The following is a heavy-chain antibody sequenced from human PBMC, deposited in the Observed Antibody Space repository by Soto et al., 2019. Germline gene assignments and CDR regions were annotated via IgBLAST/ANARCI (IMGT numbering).Heavy chain of an antibody. J-gene: IGHJ6*02. CDR3: TKARLWGGDGYNSYYYTAMDV. CDR2: ISWNSGRI. D-gene: IGHD3-16*01. Sequence: QLVESGGGLVQPGMSLRLSCAASGFTFDDYAMYWVRQVPGKGLEWVSGISWNSGRIGYAVSVKGRFTISRDNAKNSLYLQMNSLRPEDTALYYCTKARLWGGDGYNSYYYTAMDVWGQGTTVTVSS. V-gene: IGHV3-9*01. CDR1: GFTFDDYA.